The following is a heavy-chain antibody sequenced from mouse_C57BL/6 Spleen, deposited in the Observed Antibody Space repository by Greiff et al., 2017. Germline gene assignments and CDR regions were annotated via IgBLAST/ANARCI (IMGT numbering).Heavy chain of an antibody. V-gene: IGHV5-17*01. D-gene: IGHD4-1*01. Sequence: EVKLEESGGGLVKPGGSLKLSCAASGFTFSDYGMHWVRQAPEKGLEWVAYISSGSSTIYYADTVKGRFTISRDNAKNTLFLQMTSLRSEETAMYYCARRGLGYFDYWGQGTTLTVSS. CDR3: ARRGLGYFDY. CDR1: GFTFSDYG. CDR2: ISSGSSTI. J-gene: IGHJ2*01.